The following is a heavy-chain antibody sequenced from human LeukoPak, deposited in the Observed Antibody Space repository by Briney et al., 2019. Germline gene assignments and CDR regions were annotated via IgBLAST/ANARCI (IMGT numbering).Heavy chain of an antibody. J-gene: IGHJ4*02. V-gene: IGHV3-7*01. Sequence: GGSLRLSCAASGFTFSSYWMSWVRQAPGQGLEWVTNIKQDGSEKYYVDSVKGRFTISRDNAKNSLSLQMNSLRAEDTAVYYCARSNWSFEYWGQGTLVTVSS. CDR3: ARSNWSFEY. CDR1: GFTFSSYW. CDR2: IKQDGSEK. D-gene: IGHD1-20*01.